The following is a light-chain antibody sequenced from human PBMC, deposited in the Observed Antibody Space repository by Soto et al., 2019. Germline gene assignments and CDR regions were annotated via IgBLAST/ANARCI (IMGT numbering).Light chain of an antibody. Sequence: EIVLTQSPGTLSLSPGEGVTLSCRASQPFGSSYLAWYQQKPGQAPRLLMFGASRRAAGIPDRFSGSGSGTHFTLTISRLEPEDFAVYYCQQYALSPYTFGQGARLEMK. CDR2: GAS. J-gene: IGKJ2*01. CDR1: QPFGSSY. V-gene: IGKV3-20*01. CDR3: QQYALSPYT.